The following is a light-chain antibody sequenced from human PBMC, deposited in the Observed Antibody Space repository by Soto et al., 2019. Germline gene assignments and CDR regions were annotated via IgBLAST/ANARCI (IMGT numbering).Light chain of an antibody. CDR2: TNN. J-gene: IGLJ1*01. V-gene: IGLV1-44*01. CDR3: AAWDDSLNGYV. Sequence: QYVLTQPPSASGTPGQRVTISCSGSSSNIGSNTVNWYQQLPGTAPKLLIYTNNQRPSGVPDRFSGSKSGTSASLAISGLQSEDEADYYCAAWDDSLNGYVFGTGTKLTFL. CDR1: SSNIGSNT.